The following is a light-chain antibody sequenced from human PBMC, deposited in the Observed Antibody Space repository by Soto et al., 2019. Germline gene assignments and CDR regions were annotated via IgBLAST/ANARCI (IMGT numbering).Light chain of an antibody. Sequence: DIQMTQSPSSLSASVGDRVTITCRASQSISSYLNWYQQKPGKAPKLLIYAASSLQSRVPSRFSGSGSGTDFTLTISSLQPDDFATYYCQQSYSTPQYTFGQGTKLEIK. CDR2: AAS. J-gene: IGKJ2*01. V-gene: IGKV1-39*01. CDR3: QQSYSTPQYT. CDR1: QSISSY.